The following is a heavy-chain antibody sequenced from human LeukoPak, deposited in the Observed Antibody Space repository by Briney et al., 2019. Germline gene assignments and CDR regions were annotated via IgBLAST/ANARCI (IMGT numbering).Heavy chain of an antibody. CDR1: GFTFSSYA. D-gene: IGHD2-2*01. J-gene: IGHJ3*01. V-gene: IGHV3-30*04. CDR2: ISYDGSKK. Sequence: PGKSLRLSCAASGFTFSSYAMHWVRQAPGKGLEWVAVISYDGSKKYSADSVKGRFTISRDNSKSTVYLQMNSLTTEDTAVYHCAKEYHRVHDAFDAWGHGTMVTVSS. CDR3: AKEYHRVHDAFDA.